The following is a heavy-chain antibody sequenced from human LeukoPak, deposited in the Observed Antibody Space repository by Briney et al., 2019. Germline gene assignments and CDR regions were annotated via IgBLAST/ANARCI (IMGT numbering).Heavy chain of an antibody. CDR3: ASHSYYYDSSGYYYYFDY. Sequence: SETLSLTCSVSGVSIRSSSYYWGWIRQPPGKGLEWIGSMYGSGSTFYNPSLRSRVTISVDTSKNQFSLNLSSVTAADTAVYYCASHSYYYDSSGYYYYFDYWGQGTLVTVSS. J-gene: IGHJ4*02. CDR1: GVSIRSSSYY. CDR2: MYGSGST. D-gene: IGHD3-22*01. V-gene: IGHV4-39*01.